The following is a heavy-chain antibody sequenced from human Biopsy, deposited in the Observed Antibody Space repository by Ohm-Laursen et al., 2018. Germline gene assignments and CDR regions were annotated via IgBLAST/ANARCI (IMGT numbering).Heavy chain of an antibody. CDR3: AKDRYNYTPIGGFSMDV. CDR1: GFTFNNYG. V-gene: IGHV3-30*02. D-gene: IGHD5-18*01. CDR2: IFYDGSNT. J-gene: IGHJ6*02. Sequence: SLRLSCAASGFTFNNYGMQWVRQVPGKGLEWVAFIFYDGSNTYYADSVKGRFTISRDNSRDTLYLQMSSRRAEDTAVYYCAKDRYNYTPIGGFSMDVWGQGTTVTVSS.